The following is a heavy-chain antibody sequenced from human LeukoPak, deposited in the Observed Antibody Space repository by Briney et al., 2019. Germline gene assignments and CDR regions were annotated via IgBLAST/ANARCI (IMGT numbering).Heavy chain of an antibody. V-gene: IGHV3-23*01. CDR3: ARTPDYGDYSTLYFDY. D-gene: IGHD4-17*01. CDR2: ISGSGGST. J-gene: IGHJ4*02. CDR1: GFTFSSYA. Sequence: PGGSLRLSCAASGFTFSSYAMSWVRQAPGKGLEWVSAISGSGGSTYYADSVKGRFTISRDNSKNTLYLQMNSLRAEDTAVYYCARTPDYGDYSTLYFDYWGQGTLVTVSS.